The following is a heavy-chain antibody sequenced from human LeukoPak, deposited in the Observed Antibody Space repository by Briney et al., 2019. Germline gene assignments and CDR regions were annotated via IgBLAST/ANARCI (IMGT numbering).Heavy chain of an antibody. Sequence: ASVKVSCKTSGYTFTSYAMNWVRQAPGQGLEWMGWINTNTGNPTYAQGFTGRFVFSLDTSVSTAYLQISSLKAEDTAVYYCARVKLESYYSYGLDVWGQGTTVTVSS. CDR3: ARVKLESYYSYGLDV. D-gene: IGHD1-1*01. CDR2: INTNTGNP. V-gene: IGHV7-4-1*02. J-gene: IGHJ6*02. CDR1: GYTFTSYA.